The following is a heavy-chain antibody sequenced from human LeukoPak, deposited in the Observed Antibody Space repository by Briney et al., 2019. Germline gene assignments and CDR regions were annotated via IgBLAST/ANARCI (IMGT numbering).Heavy chain of an antibody. Sequence: GGSLRLSCAASGFTFSTFAMHWVRQAPGKGLEWVAVISYDGNNKYYADSVKGRFTISRDNSKNTLYLQMNSLRVEDTAVYYCARDHGSSGWYETVDYWGQGTLVTVS. CDR3: ARDHGSSGWYETVDY. CDR2: ISYDGNNK. V-gene: IGHV3-30-3*01. J-gene: IGHJ4*02. CDR1: GFTFSTFA. D-gene: IGHD6-19*01.